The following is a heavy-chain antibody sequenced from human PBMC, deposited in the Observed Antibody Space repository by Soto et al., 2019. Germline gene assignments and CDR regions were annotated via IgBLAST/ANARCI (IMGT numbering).Heavy chain of an antibody. Sequence: QVQLVESGGDAVQPGTSLRLSCIGSGFSFTAYGMHWVRQAPGKGLEWVALISSDGTNKQYIDSVKGRFFVSRDNSMNTLYLQMDNLRGGDTAAYYCAKDQSYYGWSAVWDVWGQGTTVTVSS. D-gene: IGHD3-3*01. J-gene: IGHJ6*02. CDR1: GFSFTAYG. CDR2: ISSDGTNK. V-gene: IGHV3-30*18. CDR3: AKDQSYYGWSAVWDV.